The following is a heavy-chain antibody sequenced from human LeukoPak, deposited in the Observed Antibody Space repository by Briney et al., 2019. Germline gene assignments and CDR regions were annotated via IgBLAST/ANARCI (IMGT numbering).Heavy chain of an antibody. V-gene: IGHV1-69*05. D-gene: IGHD3-3*01. Sequence: SVKVSCKASGGTFSSYAISWVRQAPGQGLEWMGGIIPIFGTANYAQKFQGRVTITTDESTSTAYMELSSLRSGDTAVYYCANGGDDYDFWSGLSSWFDPWGQGTLVTVSS. CDR3: ANGGDDYDFWSGLSSWFDP. J-gene: IGHJ5*02. CDR2: IIPIFGTA. CDR1: GGTFSSYA.